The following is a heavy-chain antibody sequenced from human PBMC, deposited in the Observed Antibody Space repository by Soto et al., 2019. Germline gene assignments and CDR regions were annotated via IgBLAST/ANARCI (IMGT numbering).Heavy chain of an antibody. Sequence: PGGSLRLSCAASGFTFSSYSMNWVRQAPGKGLEWVSSISSSSSYIYYADSVKGRFTISRDNAKNSLYLQMNSLRAEDTAVYYCARDPGLDYGGNPNDYWGQGTLVTVSS. D-gene: IGHD4-17*01. CDR1: GFTFSSYS. CDR2: ISSSSSYI. V-gene: IGHV3-21*01. J-gene: IGHJ4*02. CDR3: ARDPGLDYGGNPNDY.